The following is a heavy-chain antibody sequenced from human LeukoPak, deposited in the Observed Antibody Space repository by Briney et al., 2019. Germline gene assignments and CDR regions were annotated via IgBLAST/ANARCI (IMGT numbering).Heavy chain of an antibody. CDR2: IYYSGST. V-gene: IGHV4-39*01. D-gene: IGHD3-10*01. Sequence: SETLSLTCTVSGGSISSSSYYWGWIRQPPGKGLEWIGSIYYSGSTYYNPSLKSRVTLSVDTSKNQFSLKLSSVTAADTAVYYCARLNYYGSGSPTGDYWGQGTLVTVSS. J-gene: IGHJ4*02. CDR3: ARLNYYGSGSPTGDY. CDR1: GGSISSSSYY.